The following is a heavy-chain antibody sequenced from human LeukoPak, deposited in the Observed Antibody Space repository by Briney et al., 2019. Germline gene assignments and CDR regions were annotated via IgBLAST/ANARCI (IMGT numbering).Heavy chain of an antibody. CDR1: GFTFDDYG. Sequence: SGGSLRLSCAASGFTFDDYGMSWVRQAPGKGLEWVSGINWNGGITAYADSVKGRFTISRDNSKNTQYLQMNSLRAEDTAVYYCAKTLGRGYSSGWSDAFDIWGQGTMVTVSS. CDR3: AKTLGRGYSSGWSDAFDI. V-gene: IGHV3-20*04. CDR2: INWNGGIT. D-gene: IGHD6-19*01. J-gene: IGHJ3*02.